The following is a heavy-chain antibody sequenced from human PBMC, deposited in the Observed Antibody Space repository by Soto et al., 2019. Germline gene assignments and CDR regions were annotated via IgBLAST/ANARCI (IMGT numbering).Heavy chain of an antibody. D-gene: IGHD2-21*02. J-gene: IGHJ3*02. CDR3: ARGIGVLVTASDAFDI. V-gene: IGHV4-30-4*01. Sequence: QVQLQESGPGLVKPSQTLSLTCTVSGGSISSGDYYWSWIRQPPGKGLEWIGYIYYSGSTYYNPSLKSRVTISVDTSKNQFSLKLSSVTAADTAVYYCARGIGVLVTASDAFDIWGQGTMVTVSS. CDR2: IYYSGST. CDR1: GGSISSGDYY.